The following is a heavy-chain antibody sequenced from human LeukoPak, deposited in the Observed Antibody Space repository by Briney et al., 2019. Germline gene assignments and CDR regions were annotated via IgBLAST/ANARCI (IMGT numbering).Heavy chain of an antibody. CDR1: GYTFTRYD. V-gene: IGHV1-8*03. Sequence: ASVKVSCKASGYTFTRYDINWVRQATGQGLEWMGWMNPKSGNTGHAQKFQGRVTITRDTSISTVYMELSSLRSEDTAVYFCARYGSFPTGFDYWGQGTLVTVSS. D-gene: IGHD1-26*01. CDR2: MNPKSGNT. J-gene: IGHJ4*02. CDR3: ARYGSFPTGFDY.